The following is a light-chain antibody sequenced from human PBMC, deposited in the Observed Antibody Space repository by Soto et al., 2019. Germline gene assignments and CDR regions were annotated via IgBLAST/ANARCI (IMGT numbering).Light chain of an antibody. Sequence: VMTPYPASLTTSLGARAAINGRSRQCVLYSSSNHNYSPSYQQKPGQPLKLLISEASPREPGVPVRCSGGGSRTEFTLTHTSLRAEDVAVYDCQQNYQIPWTIGLGTKV. V-gene: IGKV4-1*01. CDR3: QQNYQIPWT. J-gene: IGKJ1*01. CDR2: EAS. CDR1: QCVLYSSSNHNY.